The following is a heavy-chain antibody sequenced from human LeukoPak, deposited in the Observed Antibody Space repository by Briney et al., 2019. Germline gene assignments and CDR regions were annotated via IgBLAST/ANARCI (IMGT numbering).Heavy chain of an antibody. V-gene: IGHV4-34*01. D-gene: IGHD3-9*01. CDR2: INNSGRT. Sequence: SETLSLTYAVYGGSFSGYYWSWVRQAPGKGLEWIGEINNSGRTNYNAALKSRVTISVEKTKKQLSRRLTSATAADTAVYYCARGLFFLTGYTWFGPWGQGTLVTVSS. CDR1: GGSFSGYY. J-gene: IGHJ5*02. CDR3: ARGLFFLTGYTWFGP.